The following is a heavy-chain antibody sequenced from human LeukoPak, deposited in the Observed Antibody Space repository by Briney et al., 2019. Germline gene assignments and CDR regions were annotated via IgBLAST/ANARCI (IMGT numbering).Heavy chain of an antibody. CDR2: TSAYNGNT. Sequence: ASVKVSCKASGYTFTSYGISWVRQAPGQGLEWMGWTSAYNGNTNYAQKFQGRVTVTRDTSTSTVHMELSGLRSEDTAVYYCARDQEGFDYWGQGTLVTVSS. J-gene: IGHJ4*02. V-gene: IGHV1-18*01. CDR1: GYTFTSYG. CDR3: ARDQEGFDY.